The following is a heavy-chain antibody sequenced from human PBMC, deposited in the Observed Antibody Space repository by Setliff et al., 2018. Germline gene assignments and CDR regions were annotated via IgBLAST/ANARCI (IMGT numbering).Heavy chain of an antibody. J-gene: IGHJ4*02. D-gene: IGHD7-27*01. V-gene: IGHV4-4*02. CDR2: IYYTGIT. CDR1: GASINSLSW. CDR3: ARYTPKLPELGIYGWFDY. Sequence: KPSETLSLTCAVTGASINSLSWWSWVRQSPGKGLEWIGNIYYTGITYYNPSLKSRVTISVDTSKNHFSLKLTSVTAADTAAYYCARYTPKLPELGIYGWFDYWGQGTPVTVSS.